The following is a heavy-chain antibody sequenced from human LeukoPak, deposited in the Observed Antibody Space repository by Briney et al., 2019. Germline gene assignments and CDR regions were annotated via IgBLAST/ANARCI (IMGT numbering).Heavy chain of an antibody. D-gene: IGHD3-10*01. CDR2: IYSGGST. V-gene: IGHV3-53*01. J-gene: IGHJ5*02. Sequence: PGGSLRLSCAASGFTVSSNYMSWVRQAPGKGLEWVSVIYSGGSTYYADSVKGRFTISRDNSKNTLYLQMNSLRAEDTAVYYCARQYGSGSYSPRDPWGQGTLVTVSS. CDR3: ARQYGSGSYSPRDP. CDR1: GFTVSSNY.